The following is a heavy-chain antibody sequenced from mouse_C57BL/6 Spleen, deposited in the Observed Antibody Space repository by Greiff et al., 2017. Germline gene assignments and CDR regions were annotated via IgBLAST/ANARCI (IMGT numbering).Heavy chain of an antibody. CDR3: TREGGNWRYCDY. Sequence: EVKLVESGEGLVKPGGSLKLSCAASGFTFSSYAMSWVRQTPEKRLAWVAYISSGGDYLYYADTVKGRFTISRDNARNTLYLQMSSLKSEDTAMYYCTREGGNWRYCDYWGQGTTRTVSS. CDR1: GFTFSSYA. CDR2: ISSGGDYL. D-gene: IGHD4-1*01. V-gene: IGHV5-9-1*02. J-gene: IGHJ2*01.